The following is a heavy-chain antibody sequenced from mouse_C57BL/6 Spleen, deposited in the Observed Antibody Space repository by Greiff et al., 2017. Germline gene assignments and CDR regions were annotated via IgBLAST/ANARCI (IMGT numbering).Heavy chain of an antibody. J-gene: IGHJ4*01. CDR1: GFTFSDYY. CDR3: ARENGNFYYAMDY. V-gene: IGHV5-16*01. CDR2: INYDGSST. D-gene: IGHD2-1*01. Sequence: EVHLVESEGGLVQPGSSMKLSCTASGFTFSDYYMAWVRQVPEKGLEWVANINYDGSSTYYLDSLKSRFIISRDNAKNILYLQMSSLKSEDTATYYCARENGNFYYAMDYWGQGTSVTVSS.